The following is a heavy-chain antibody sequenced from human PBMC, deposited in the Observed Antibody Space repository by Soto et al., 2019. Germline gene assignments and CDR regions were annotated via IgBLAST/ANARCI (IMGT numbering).Heavy chain of an antibody. CDR2: INPNSGGT. J-gene: IGHJ4*02. D-gene: IGHD3-22*01. V-gene: IGHV1-2*04. Sequence: QVQLVQSGAEVKKPGASVKVSCKASGYTFTGYYMHWVRQAPGQGLEWMGWINPNSGGTNYAQKFQGWVTMTRDTCVSTAYMELSRLRSDDTAVYYCARGRVELGFSSSGYYYFDYWGQGTLVSVSS. CDR1: GYTFTGYY. CDR3: ARGRVELGFSSSGYYYFDY.